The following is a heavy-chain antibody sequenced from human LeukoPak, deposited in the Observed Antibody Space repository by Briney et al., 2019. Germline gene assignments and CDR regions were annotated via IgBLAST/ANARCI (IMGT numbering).Heavy chain of an antibody. J-gene: IGHJ6*04. D-gene: IGHD3-10*01. V-gene: IGHV3-30*03. CDR2: ISYDGSNK. Sequence: GGSLRLSCAASGFTFSNYGMHWVRQAPGKGLEWVAVISYDGSNKYYADSVKGRFIISRDNSRNMLNLQMNSLRAEDTALYYCARYDSGAGAVDVWGKGTTVTASS. CDR1: GFTFSNYG. CDR3: ARYDSGAGAVDV.